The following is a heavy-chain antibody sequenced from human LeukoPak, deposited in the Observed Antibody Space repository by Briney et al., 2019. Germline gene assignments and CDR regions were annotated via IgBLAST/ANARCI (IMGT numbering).Heavy chain of an antibody. Sequence: WIRQPPGKGVEWVAVISHDGSNKYYADSVQGRFTISRDNSKNTLYVQMNSLRAEDTAVYFCARDRKYYFDYWGQGTLVTVSS. CDR2: ISHDGSNK. J-gene: IGHJ4*02. D-gene: IGHD1-14*01. CDR3: ARDRKYYFDY. V-gene: IGHV3-30-3*01.